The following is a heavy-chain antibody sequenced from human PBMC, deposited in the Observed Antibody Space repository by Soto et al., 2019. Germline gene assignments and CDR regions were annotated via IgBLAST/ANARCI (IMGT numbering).Heavy chain of an antibody. J-gene: IGHJ4*02. Sequence: SETLSLTCAVYGESFSGYYWSWIRQPPGKGLEWIGEINHSGSTNYNPSLKSRVTISVDTSKNQFSLKLSSVTAADTAVYYCARAPYDSSSYWGQGTLVTVSS. CDR1: GESFSGYY. D-gene: IGHD3-22*01. V-gene: IGHV4-34*01. CDR3: ARAPYDSSSY. CDR2: INHSGST.